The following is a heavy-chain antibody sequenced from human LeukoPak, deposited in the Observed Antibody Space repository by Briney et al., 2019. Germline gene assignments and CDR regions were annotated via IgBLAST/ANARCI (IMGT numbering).Heavy chain of an antibody. D-gene: IGHD3-22*01. J-gene: IGHJ4*02. CDR2: IRSKANSYAT. CDR3: TRLFLYYDSSGYYSDY. Sequence: GGSLRLSCAASGFTFSGSAMHWVRQASGKGLEWVGRIRSKANSYATACAASVKGRFTISRDDSKNTAYLQMNSLKTEDTAVYYCTRLFLYYDSSGYYSDYWGQGTLVTVSS. CDR1: GFTFSGSA. V-gene: IGHV3-73*01.